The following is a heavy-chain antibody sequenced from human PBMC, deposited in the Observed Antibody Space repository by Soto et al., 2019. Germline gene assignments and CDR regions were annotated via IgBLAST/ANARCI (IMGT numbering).Heavy chain of an antibody. CDR2: ISYDGSNK. CDR1: GFTFSSYA. D-gene: IGHD6-13*01. V-gene: IGHV3-30-3*01. J-gene: IGHJ3*02. CDR3: AREVGEYSSSWYEPDAFDI. Sequence: GGSLRLSCAASGFTFSSYAMHWVRQAPGKGLEWVAVISYDGSNKYYADSVKGRFTISRDNSKNTLYLQMNSLRAEDKAVYYCAREVGEYSSSWYEPDAFDIWGQGTMVTVSS.